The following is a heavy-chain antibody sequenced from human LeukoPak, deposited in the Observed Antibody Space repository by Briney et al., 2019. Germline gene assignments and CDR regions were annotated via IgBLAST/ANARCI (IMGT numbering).Heavy chain of an antibody. D-gene: IGHD6-19*01. CDR3: ATSSREGEDSSGWASFDY. J-gene: IGHJ4*02. CDR1: GFTFDDYA. Sequence: PGGSLRLSCAASGFTFDDYAMHWVRQAPGKGLEWVSGIRWNSGSIGYAESVKGRFTISRGNAKNSLYLQMNSLRAEDTALYYCATSSREGEDSSGWASFDYWGQGTLVTVSS. CDR2: IRWNSGSI. V-gene: IGHV3-9*01.